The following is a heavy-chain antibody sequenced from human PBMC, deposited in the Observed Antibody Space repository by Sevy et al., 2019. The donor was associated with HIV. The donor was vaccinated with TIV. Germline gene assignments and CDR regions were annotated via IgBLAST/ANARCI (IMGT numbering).Heavy chain of an antibody. D-gene: IGHD3-10*01. Sequence: GGSLRLSCAASGFTFSTYGMNWVRQAPGKGLEWVSSITTSSRYIYYADSMKGRFTISGDNAKNSLFLQMNSLRAEDTAVYYCAREWFGVPGAFDIWGQGTMVTVSS. CDR2: ITTSSRYI. V-gene: IGHV3-21*01. CDR3: AREWFGVPGAFDI. J-gene: IGHJ3*02. CDR1: GFTFSTYG.